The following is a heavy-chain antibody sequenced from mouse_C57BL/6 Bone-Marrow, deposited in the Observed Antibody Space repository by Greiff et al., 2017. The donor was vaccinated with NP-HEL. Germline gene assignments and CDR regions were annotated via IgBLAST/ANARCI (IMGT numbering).Heavy chain of an antibody. CDR2: ISNGGGST. CDR3: ARPDYYGSNYYAMDY. Sequence: EVQVVESGGGLVQPGGSLKLSCAASGFTFSDYYMYWVRQTPEKRLEWVAYISNGGGSTYYPDTVKGRFTISRDNAKNTLYLQMSRLKSEDTAMYYCARPDYYGSNYYAMDYWGQGTSVTVSS. CDR1: GFTFSDYY. D-gene: IGHD1-1*01. J-gene: IGHJ4*01. V-gene: IGHV5-12*01.